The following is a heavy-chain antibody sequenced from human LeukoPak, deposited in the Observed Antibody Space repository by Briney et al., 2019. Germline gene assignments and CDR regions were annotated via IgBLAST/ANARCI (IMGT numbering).Heavy chain of an antibody. CDR1: GFTFSSYW. V-gene: IGHV3-7*01. CDR3: ARGKTTVTTGELAY. CDR2: IKQDGSKK. J-gene: IGHJ4*02. D-gene: IGHD4-17*01. Sequence: PGGSLRLSCAASGFTFSSYWMSWVRQAPGKGLEWVANIKQDGSKKNYVDSVKGRFTISRDNAKNSLYLQMNSLRVEDTAVYYCARGKTTVTTGELAYWGQGTLVTVSS.